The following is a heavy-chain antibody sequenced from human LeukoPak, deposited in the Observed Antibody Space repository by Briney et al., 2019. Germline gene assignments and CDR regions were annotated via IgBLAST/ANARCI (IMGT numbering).Heavy chain of an antibody. CDR2: ISSSSSYI. CDR1: GLTFSSYS. CDR3: ARDKVGATVGDAFDI. V-gene: IGHV3-21*01. Sequence: PGGSLRLSCAASGLTFSSYSMNWLRQAPGKGLEWVSSISSSSSYIYYADSVKGRFTISRDNAKNSLYLQVNSLRAEDTAVYYCARDKVGATVGDAFDIWGQGTMVTVSS. D-gene: IGHD1-26*01. J-gene: IGHJ3*02.